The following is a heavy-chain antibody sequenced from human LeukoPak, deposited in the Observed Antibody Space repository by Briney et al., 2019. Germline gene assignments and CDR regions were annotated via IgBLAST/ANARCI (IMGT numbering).Heavy chain of an antibody. CDR3: ARDLLPGVVVPDWFDP. CDR2: IYHSGSS. V-gene: IGHV4-4*02. J-gene: IGHJ5*02. D-gene: IGHD2-2*01. CDR1: GGSISTGNW. Sequence: SETLSLTCAVSGGSISTGNWWSWVRQSPDKGLEWIGEIYHSGSSNYNPSLKSRVTMSIDNSKHHFSLSLTSVTAADTAVYYCARDLLPGVVVPDWFDPWGQGTLVTVSS.